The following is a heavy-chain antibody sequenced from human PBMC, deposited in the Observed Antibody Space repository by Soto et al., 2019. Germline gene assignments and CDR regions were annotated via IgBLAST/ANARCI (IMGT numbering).Heavy chain of an antibody. CDR2: IIPIFGTA. Sequence: VKVSCKASGGTFSSYAISWVRQAPGQGLEWMGGIIPIFGTANYAQKFQGRVTITADESTSTAYMELSSLRSEDTAVYYCAHNIVATLYYFDYWGQGTLVTVPQ. D-gene: IGHD5-12*01. J-gene: IGHJ4*02. V-gene: IGHV1-69*13. CDR3: AHNIVATLYYFDY. CDR1: GGTFSSYA.